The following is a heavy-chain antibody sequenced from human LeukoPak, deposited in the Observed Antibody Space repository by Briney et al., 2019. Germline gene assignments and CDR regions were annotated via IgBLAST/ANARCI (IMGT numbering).Heavy chain of an antibody. D-gene: IGHD6-19*01. Sequence: PGGSLRLSCAASGFTFSSYSMNWVRQAPGKGLEWVSSISTSSTYIYYADSVKGRFTISRDNAKNSLYLQMNSLRAEDTAVYYCARDDIAVAGRVVDYWGQGTQVTVSS. CDR2: ISTSSTYI. CDR1: GFTFSSYS. V-gene: IGHV3-21*01. CDR3: ARDDIAVAGRVVDY. J-gene: IGHJ4*02.